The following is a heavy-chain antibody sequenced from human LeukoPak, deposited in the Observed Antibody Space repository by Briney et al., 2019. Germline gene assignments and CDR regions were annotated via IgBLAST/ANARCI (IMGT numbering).Heavy chain of an antibody. V-gene: IGHV4-30-4*01. D-gene: IGHD3-16*02. J-gene: IGHJ3*01. Sequence: SETLSLTCSVSGGSITSTSYYWSWVRQSPGRGLEWIGYIYYSGSTYCNPSLKSRVTISIDTSKKQFSLKLLSVTGADTAVYYCATWESSRTYGFDVWGQGALVTVSS. CDR3: ATWESSRTYGFDV. CDR2: IYYSGST. CDR1: GGSITSTSYY.